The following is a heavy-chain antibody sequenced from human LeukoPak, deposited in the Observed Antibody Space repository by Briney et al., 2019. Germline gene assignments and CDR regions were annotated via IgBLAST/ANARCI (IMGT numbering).Heavy chain of an antibody. V-gene: IGHV3-23*01. D-gene: IGHD4-17*01. CDR1: GFTFSSYA. CDR2: ISGTGGST. Sequence: GGSLRLSCAASGFTFSSYAMHWARQAPGKGLEWVSAISGTGGSTYYADSVKGRFTISRDNSKNTLYLQMNSLRAEDTAVYYCLYGDYAQGYWGQGTLVTVSS. J-gene: IGHJ4*02. CDR3: LYGDYAQGY.